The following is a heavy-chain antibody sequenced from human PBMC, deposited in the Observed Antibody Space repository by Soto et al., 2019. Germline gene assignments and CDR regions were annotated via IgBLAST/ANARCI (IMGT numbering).Heavy chain of an antibody. CDR2: ISGRGDTP. Sequence: EVQVLESGGTLVQPGGSLRLSCAASGFTFSSYAMSWVRQAPGKGLEWVSGISGRGDTPYYADSVKGRFTIARDNSKNTVPLQLNSLRAEDPAIYYCAKDLDSRSTRCCSRFDYWGQGTLVTVSS. V-gene: IGHV3-23*01. CDR1: GFTFSSYA. D-gene: IGHD2-2*01. CDR3: AKDLDSRSTRCCSRFDY. J-gene: IGHJ4*02.